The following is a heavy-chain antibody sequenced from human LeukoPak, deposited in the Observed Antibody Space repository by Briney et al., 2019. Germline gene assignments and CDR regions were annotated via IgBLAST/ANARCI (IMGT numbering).Heavy chain of an antibody. D-gene: IGHD3-9*01. Sequence: GGSLRLSCAASGFTFSSYAMSWVRQAPGKGLEWVSDISGSGSNTYYADSVKGRFTISRDNSKNTLYLQMNSLRAEDTAVYYCAKETMNYDILTGYITWFDPWGQGTLVTVSS. CDR2: ISGSGSNT. J-gene: IGHJ5*02. V-gene: IGHV3-23*01. CDR3: AKETMNYDILTGYITWFDP. CDR1: GFTFSSYA.